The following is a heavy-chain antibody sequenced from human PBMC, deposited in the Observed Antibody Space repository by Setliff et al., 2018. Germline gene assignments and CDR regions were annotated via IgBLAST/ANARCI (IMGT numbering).Heavy chain of an antibody. J-gene: IGHJ5*02. CDR2: IGVYSGNT. CDR1: GYTFRQSI. CDR3: MRLVRFCFRTVCQRTSGDEA. Sequence: ASVKVSCKASGYTFRQSIVSWVRQAPGQGLEWLGWIGVYSGNTYSAQRFQGRVSLTTDESTNTAYLELRGLRSDDTAVYYCMRLVRFCFRTVCQRTSGDEAWGQGTLVTV. D-gene: IGHD3-3*01. V-gene: IGHV1-18*01.